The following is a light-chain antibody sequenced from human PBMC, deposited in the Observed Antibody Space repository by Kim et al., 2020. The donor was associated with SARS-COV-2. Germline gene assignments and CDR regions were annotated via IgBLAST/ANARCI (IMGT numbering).Light chain of an antibody. Sequence: LGERATLSCRASQSVSDNLAGYQQKPGQAPRLLIYGASTRATGIPARFSGSGSGTEFTLTISSLQSEDSAVYYCQQYDDWPPWTFGQGTKVDIK. V-gene: IGKV3-15*01. CDR2: GAS. J-gene: IGKJ1*01. CDR1: QSVSDN. CDR3: QQYDDWPPWT.